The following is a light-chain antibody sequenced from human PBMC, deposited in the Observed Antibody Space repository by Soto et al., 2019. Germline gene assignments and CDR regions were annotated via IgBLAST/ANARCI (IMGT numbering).Light chain of an antibody. CDR3: SSYTCSSTYV. J-gene: IGLJ1*01. V-gene: IGLV2-14*01. CDR2: DVS. Sequence: QSVLTQPASVSGPPGQSITISCTGTSSDVGGYNYVSWYQQHPGKAPKLMIYDVSNRPSGVSNRFSGSKSGNTASLTISGLQAEDEADYYCSSYTCSSTYVFGTGTKVTVL. CDR1: SSDVGGYNY.